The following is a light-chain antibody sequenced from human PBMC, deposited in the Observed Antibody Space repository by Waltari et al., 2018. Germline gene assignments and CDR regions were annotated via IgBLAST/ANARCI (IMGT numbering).Light chain of an antibody. CDR1: RRYVGGYNY. Sequence: QSALAQPPSASGSPGQSVTISCTGTRRYVGGYNYVSWYQQHPGQAPKLMIYEVSKRPSGVPDRFSGSKSGNTASLTVSGLQAEDEAAYYCSSYAGSNFVVFGGGTKVTVL. V-gene: IGLV2-8*01. CDR2: EVS. CDR3: SSYAGSNFVV. J-gene: IGLJ2*01.